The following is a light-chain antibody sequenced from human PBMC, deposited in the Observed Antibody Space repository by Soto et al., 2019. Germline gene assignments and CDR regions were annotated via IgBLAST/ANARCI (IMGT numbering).Light chain of an antibody. V-gene: IGKV1-39*01. Sequence: DIQMTQSPSSLSASVGDRVTITCRASQRISPYLNWYQQRPGDAPILLIYAASTLQTGVPSRFIGSGSGTDFNLTISSLQPEDFATYHCQQSYSPPFTFGPGTKVDVK. CDR3: QQSYSPPFT. J-gene: IGKJ3*01. CDR1: QRISPY. CDR2: AAS.